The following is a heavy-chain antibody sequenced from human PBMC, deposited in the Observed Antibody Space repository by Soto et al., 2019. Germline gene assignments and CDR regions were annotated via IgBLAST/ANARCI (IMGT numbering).Heavy chain of an antibody. D-gene: IGHD3-22*01. CDR3: ARLSRPNYYDTSVFFKDNWFDP. Sequence: QVQLVQSGAEVKKPGSSMKVSCKASGGTFNSYDINWVRQAPGQGLEWMGGIIPIVETPKYAQKFQGRVTITADESTNTVYMELSSLRSEDTGMYYCARLSRPNYYDTSVFFKDNWFDPWGQGTLVTVSS. J-gene: IGHJ5*02. V-gene: IGHV1-69*01. CDR2: IIPIVETP. CDR1: GGTFNSYD.